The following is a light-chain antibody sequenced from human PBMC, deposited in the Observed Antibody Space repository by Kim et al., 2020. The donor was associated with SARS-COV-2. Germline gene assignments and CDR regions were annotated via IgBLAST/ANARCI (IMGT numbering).Light chain of an antibody. J-gene: IGLJ2*01. CDR1: SLRTYF. CDR2: GKN. Sequence: ALGQTVRSTGQGDSLRTYFATWYQQKPGQAPLLVIFGKNSRPSGIPDRFSGSTSGNTASLTITGAQAEDEADYYCNSRDTSDHVVFGGGTQLTVL. CDR3: NSRDTSDHVV. V-gene: IGLV3-19*01.